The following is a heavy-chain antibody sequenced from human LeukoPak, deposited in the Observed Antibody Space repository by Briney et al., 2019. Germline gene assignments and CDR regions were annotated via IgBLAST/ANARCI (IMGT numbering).Heavy chain of an antibody. D-gene: IGHD2-15*01. CDR1: GGSLSSSF. CDR3: ARDCSGGSCYSGVVDY. CDR2: IYTSGYT. Sequence: ASETLSLTCTVSGGSLSSSFWSWIRQPAGKGLEWIGRIYTSGYTNYNPSLKSRVTMSVDTSKNQFSLKLNSLTAADAAVYYCARDCSGGSCYSGVVDYWGQGTLVTVSS. J-gene: IGHJ4*02. V-gene: IGHV4-4*07.